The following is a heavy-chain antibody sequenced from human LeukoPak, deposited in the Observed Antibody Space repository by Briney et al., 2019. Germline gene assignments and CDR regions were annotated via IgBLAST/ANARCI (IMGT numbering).Heavy chain of an antibody. Sequence: GGSLRLSCAASGFTFSSYPMSWVRQAPGQGLECVSGFSGGGASTDYADSVKGRFTISRDISKNTLYLQMNSLTAEDTALYYCAKGRLVPAALFDYWGQGTLVTVSS. CDR3: AKGRLVPAALFDY. CDR2: FSGGGAST. J-gene: IGHJ4*02. CDR1: GFTFSSYP. D-gene: IGHD2-2*01. V-gene: IGHV3-23*01.